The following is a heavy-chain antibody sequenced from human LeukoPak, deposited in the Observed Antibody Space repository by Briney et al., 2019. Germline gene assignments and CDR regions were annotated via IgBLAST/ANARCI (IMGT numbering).Heavy chain of an antibody. Sequence: SETLSLTCIVSGGSISGHFWSWIRRPPGKGLEWIGYIHHTGSTKYNPSHKSRLTISVDTSKNQFSLKLSSVTAADTAVYYCASVDDEGYSDSWGQGTLVTVSS. CDR2: IHHTGST. CDR3: ASVDDEGYSDS. J-gene: IGHJ4*02. V-gene: IGHV4-59*11. CDR1: GGSISGHF. D-gene: IGHD3-22*01.